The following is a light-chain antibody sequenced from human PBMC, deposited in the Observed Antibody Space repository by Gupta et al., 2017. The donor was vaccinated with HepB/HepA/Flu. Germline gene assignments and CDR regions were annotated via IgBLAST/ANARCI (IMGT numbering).Light chain of an antibody. V-gene: IGLV2-14*03. J-gene: IGLJ1*01. CDR2: DVS. Sequence: SAPTQHPSVSGAPGPPITIPCTGTSNDIGSNNYISWYQQFPGIAPKLMIYDVSNRPSGVSYRFSGSKSGNTASLTISGLQAEYEADYYCSSYGTADIFGTGTRVIVL. CDR3: SSYGTADI. CDR1: SNDIGSNNY.